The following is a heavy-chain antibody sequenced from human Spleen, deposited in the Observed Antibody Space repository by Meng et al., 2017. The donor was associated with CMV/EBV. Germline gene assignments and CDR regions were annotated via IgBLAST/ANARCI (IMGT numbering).Heavy chain of an antibody. CDR2: IYTGGST. CDR1: GFTFDDYG. V-gene: IGHV3-66*02. CDR3: ATQRLIYGISYGFYFDC. D-gene: IGHD5-18*01. Sequence: GESLKISCAASGFTFDDYGMSWVRQAPGKGLEWVSVIYTGGSTYYADSVKGRFTISRDNSKNTLYLQINSLRAEDTAVYYCATQRLIYGISYGFYFDCWGQGTLVTVSS. J-gene: IGHJ4*02.